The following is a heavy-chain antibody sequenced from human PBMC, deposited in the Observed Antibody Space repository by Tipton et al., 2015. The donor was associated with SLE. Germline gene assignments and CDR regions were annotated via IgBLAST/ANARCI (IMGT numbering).Heavy chain of an antibody. Sequence: LRLSCTVSGGSISSRDYSWVWIRQPPGKGLEWIGYIYYSGSTNYNPSLKSRVTISVDTSKNQFSLKLSSVTAADTAVYYCARGGYYYSEYFQHWGQGTLVTVSS. J-gene: IGHJ1*01. V-gene: IGHV4-61*08. D-gene: IGHD3-22*01. CDR3: ARGGYYYSEYFQH. CDR1: GGSISSRDYS. CDR2: IYYSGST.